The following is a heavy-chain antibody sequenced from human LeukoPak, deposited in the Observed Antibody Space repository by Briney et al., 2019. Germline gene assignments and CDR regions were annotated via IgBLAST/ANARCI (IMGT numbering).Heavy chain of an antibody. CDR2: IKQDGSEK. CDR1: GFTFSSYW. D-gene: IGHD1-26*01. J-gene: IGHJ4*02. CDR3: AKDATEPWRWELPVFFDY. Sequence: PGGSLRLSCAASGFTFSSYWMSWVRQAPGKGLEWVANIKQDGSEKYYVDSVKGRFTISRDNAKNSLYLQMNSLRAEDTAVYYCAKDATEPWRWELPVFFDYWGQGTLVTVSS. V-gene: IGHV3-7*03.